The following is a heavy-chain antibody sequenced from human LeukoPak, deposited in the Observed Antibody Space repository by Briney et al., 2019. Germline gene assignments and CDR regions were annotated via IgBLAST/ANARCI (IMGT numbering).Heavy chain of an antibody. CDR3: ARARTGYSSSWYMSWFDP. CDR2: INHSGST. J-gene: IGHJ5*02. V-gene: IGHV4-34*01. CDR1: GGSFSGYY. D-gene: IGHD6-13*01. Sequence: SETLSLTCAVYGGSFSGYYWSWIRQPPGKGLEWIGEINHSGSTNYNPSLKSRVTISVDTSKNQFSLKLSSVTAADTAVYYCARARTGYSSSWYMSWFDPWGQGTLVTASS.